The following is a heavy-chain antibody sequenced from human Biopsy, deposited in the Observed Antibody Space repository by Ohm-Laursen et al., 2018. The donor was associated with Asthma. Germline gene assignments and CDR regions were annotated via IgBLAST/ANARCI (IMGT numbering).Heavy chain of an antibody. CDR2: IFAANSET. CDR3: ARFIDGTFFVDY. CDR1: GYTFSDSW. V-gene: IGHV5-51*01. Sequence: GESLKISCNASGYTFSDSWIGWVRQMSGKGLEWMGIIFAANSETKYSPSFQGQVTISVDMSISTAFLQWSSLKASDTAMYYCARFIDGTFFVDYWGQGTLVTVSS. D-gene: IGHD1-7*01. J-gene: IGHJ4*02.